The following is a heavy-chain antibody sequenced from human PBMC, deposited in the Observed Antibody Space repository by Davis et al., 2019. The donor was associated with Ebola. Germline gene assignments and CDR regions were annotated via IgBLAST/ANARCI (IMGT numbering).Heavy chain of an antibody. D-gene: IGHD1-26*01. CDR3: ARGVVGATPFNY. Sequence: SETLSPTCTVPGGSISSYYWSWIRQPPGKGLEWIGYIYYSGSTNYNPSLKSRVTISVDTSKNQFSLKLSSVTAADTAVYYCARGVVGATPFNYWGQGTLVTVSS. V-gene: IGHV4-59*08. CDR1: GGSISSYY. J-gene: IGHJ4*02. CDR2: IYYSGST.